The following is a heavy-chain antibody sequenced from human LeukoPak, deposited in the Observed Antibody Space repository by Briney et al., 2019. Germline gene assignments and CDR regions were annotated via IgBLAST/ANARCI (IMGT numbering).Heavy chain of an antibody. D-gene: IGHD2-2*01. V-gene: IGHV1-2*02. CDR2: INPNRGGT. CDR1: GYTFTDYY. J-gene: IGHJ6*02. Sequence: GASVKVSCKASGYTFTDYYVHWVRQAPGQRLEWMGWINPNRGGTEYAQKFQGRVTMTRDTSISTAYMDLSWLGSDDTAMYYCARDHCTRNSCYEDLYYGMDVWGQGTTVTVSS. CDR3: ARDHCTRNSCYEDLYYGMDV.